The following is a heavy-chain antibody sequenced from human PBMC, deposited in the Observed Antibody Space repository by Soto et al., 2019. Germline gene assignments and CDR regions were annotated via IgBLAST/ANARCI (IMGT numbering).Heavy chain of an antibody. CDR3: ASPIVDTAMVHTDY. CDR1: GFTFSSYA. D-gene: IGHD5-18*01. Sequence: QVQLVESGGGVVQPGRSLRLSCAASGFTFSSYAMHWVRQAPGKGLEWVAVISYDGSNKYYAASVKGRFTISRDNSKNTLYLQMNSMRAEDTAVYYCASPIVDTAMVHTDYWGQGTLVTVSS. J-gene: IGHJ4*02. V-gene: IGHV3-30-3*01. CDR2: ISYDGSNK.